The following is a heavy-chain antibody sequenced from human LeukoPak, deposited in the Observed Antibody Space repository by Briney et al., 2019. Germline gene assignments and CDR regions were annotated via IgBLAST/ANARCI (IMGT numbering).Heavy chain of an antibody. CDR2: IYHSGSA. CDR3: ATTRGSGETTWRQPTHNWFDP. J-gene: IGHJ5*02. V-gene: IGHV4-38-2*02. CDR1: GYSISSGYY. D-gene: IGHD6-25*01. Sequence: SETLSPTCTVSGYSISSGYYWGWIRQPPGKGLEWIGSIYHSGSAYYNPSLKSRVIISIDTSKNQFSLRLSSVTAADTAIYYCATTRGSGETTWRQPTHNWFDPWGQGTLVTVSS.